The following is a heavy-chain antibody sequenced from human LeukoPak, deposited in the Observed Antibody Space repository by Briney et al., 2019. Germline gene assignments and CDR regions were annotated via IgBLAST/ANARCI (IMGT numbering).Heavy chain of an antibody. Sequence: SVKVSCKASGGTFSSYAISWVRQAPGQGLEWMGRIIPILGIANYAQKFQGRVTITADKSTSTTYMELSSLRSEDTAVYYCARAPPFYGDYFYYFDYWGQGTLVTVSS. J-gene: IGHJ4*02. CDR2: IIPILGIA. CDR1: GGTFSSYA. D-gene: IGHD4-17*01. CDR3: ARAPPFYGDYFYYFDY. V-gene: IGHV1-69*04.